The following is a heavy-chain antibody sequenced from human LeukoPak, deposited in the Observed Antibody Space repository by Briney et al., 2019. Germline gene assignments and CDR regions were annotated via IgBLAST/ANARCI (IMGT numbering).Heavy chain of an antibody. Sequence: GGSLRLSCAASGFTFSSYAMTWVRQAPGKGLEWVSTISGSGGSTDYADSVKGRFTISRDNSKNTLYLQMNSLRAEDTAVYYCARETYYYDSSGYSYYYMDVWGKGTTVTVSS. CDR2: ISGSGGST. CDR3: ARETYYYDSSGYSYYYMDV. D-gene: IGHD3-22*01. J-gene: IGHJ6*03. CDR1: GFTFSSYA. V-gene: IGHV3-23*01.